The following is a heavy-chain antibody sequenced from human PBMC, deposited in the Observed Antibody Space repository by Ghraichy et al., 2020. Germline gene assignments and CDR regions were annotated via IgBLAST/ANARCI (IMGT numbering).Heavy chain of an antibody. D-gene: IGHD3-3*01. Sequence: SETLSLTCTVSGGSISSYYWSWIRQPPGKGLEWIGYIYYSGSTNYNPSLKSRVTISVDTSKNQFSLKLSPVTAADTAVYYCARDRALVGDFWSGYYPWYFDLWGRGTLVTVSS. CDR3: ARDRALVGDFWSGYYPWYFDL. CDR1: GGSISSYY. J-gene: IGHJ2*01. CDR2: IYYSGST. V-gene: IGHV4-59*01.